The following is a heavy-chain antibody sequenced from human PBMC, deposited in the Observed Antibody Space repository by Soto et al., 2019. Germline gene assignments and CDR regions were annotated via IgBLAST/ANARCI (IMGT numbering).Heavy chain of an antibody. J-gene: IGHJ6*02. D-gene: IGHD3-3*01. Sequence: PSETLSLTCAVSGYSISSGYYWGWIRQPPGKGLEWIGSIYHSGSTYYNPSLKSRVTISVDTSKNQFSLKLSSVTAADTAVYYCASNDFWSGYTGMDVWGQGTTVT. CDR3: ASNDFWSGYTGMDV. V-gene: IGHV4-38-2*01. CDR1: GYSISSGYY. CDR2: IYHSGST.